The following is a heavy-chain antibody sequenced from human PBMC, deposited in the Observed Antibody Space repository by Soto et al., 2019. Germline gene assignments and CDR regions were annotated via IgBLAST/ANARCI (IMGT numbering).Heavy chain of an antibody. CDR3: ARRRRGITMVRGTYAMDV. J-gene: IGHJ6*02. CDR1: GESFSGYY. V-gene: IGHV4-34*01. CDR2: ITDSGSA. Sequence: QVQLQQWGAGLLKPSETLSLGCAVYGESFSGYYWNWIRQPPGKGLEWIGEITDSGSANYKPSLASRVCISVDTSKKQYSLRLNSVTAADAAVYYCARRRRGITMVRGTYAMDVWGQGTMVTVSS. D-gene: IGHD3-10*01.